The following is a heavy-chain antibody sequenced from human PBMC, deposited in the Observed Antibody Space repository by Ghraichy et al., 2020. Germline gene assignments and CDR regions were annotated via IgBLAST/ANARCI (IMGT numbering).Heavy chain of an antibody. D-gene: IGHD3-10*01. Sequence: SETLSLTCTVSGGSISSGGYYWSWLRQHPGKGLEWIGYIYYSGSTYSTPSLKSRVTISVDTSKNQFSLKLSSVTAADTAVYYCTMVRGGRSWALDYWGQGTLVTVSS. CDR2: IYYSGST. V-gene: IGHV4-31*03. CDR3: TMVRGGRSWALDY. J-gene: IGHJ4*02. CDR1: GGSISSGGYY.